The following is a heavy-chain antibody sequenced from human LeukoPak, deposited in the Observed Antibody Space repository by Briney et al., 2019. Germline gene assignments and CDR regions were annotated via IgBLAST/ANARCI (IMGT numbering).Heavy chain of an antibody. D-gene: IGHD4-17*01. J-gene: IGHJ3*02. CDR3: ARALDDYGDYVGAFDI. V-gene: IGHV4-30-4*08. CDR2: IYYSGST. CDR1: GGSISSGDYY. Sequence: SQTLSLTCTVSGGSISSGDYYWSWIRQPPGKGLEWIGYIYYSGSTYYNPSLKSRVTISVDTSKNQFSLKLSSVTAADTAVYYCARALDDYGDYVGAFDIWGQGTMVTVSS.